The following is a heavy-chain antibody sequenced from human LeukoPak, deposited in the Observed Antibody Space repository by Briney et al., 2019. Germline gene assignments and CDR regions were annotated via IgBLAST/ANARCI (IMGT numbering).Heavy chain of an antibody. V-gene: IGHV3-74*01. D-gene: IGHD3-3*01. Sequence: PGGSLRLSCAASGFTFSSYWMHWVRQAPGKGLVWVSRINSDGSSTSYADSVKGRFTISRDNAKNTLYLQMNSLRAEDTAVYYCATGSYYDFWSVYYKYYFDNWGQGTLVTVSS. CDR1: GFTFSSYW. J-gene: IGHJ4*02. CDR3: ATGSYYDFWSVYYKYYFDN. CDR2: INSDGSST.